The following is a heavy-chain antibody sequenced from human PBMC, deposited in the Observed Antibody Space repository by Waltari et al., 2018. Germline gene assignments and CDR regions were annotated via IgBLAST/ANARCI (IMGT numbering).Heavy chain of an antibody. CDR3: ATYRSRYYDFWSGSSHFDY. CDR2: FDPEYGET. J-gene: IGHJ4*02. Sequence: QVQLVQSGAEVKKPGASVKVSCKVSGYTLTELSMHWVRQAPGKGLEWMGGFDPEYGETIYEQKFQGRVTMTEDTSTDTAYMELSSLRSEDTAVYYCATYRSRYYDFWSGSSHFDYWGQGTLVTVSS. V-gene: IGHV1-24*01. D-gene: IGHD3-3*01. CDR1: GYTLTELS.